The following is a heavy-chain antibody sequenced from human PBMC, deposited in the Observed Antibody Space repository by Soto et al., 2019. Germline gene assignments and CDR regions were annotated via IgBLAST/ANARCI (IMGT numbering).Heavy chain of an antibody. CDR3: VSPDIVVVPAANYYGMDV. CDR1: RGTFSSDS. V-gene: IGHV1-69*13. D-gene: IGHD2-2*01. CDR2: VIPTFGTA. Sequence: ALVKVSCEASRGTFSSDSISWVLEAPGHGLEWMGGVIPTFGTANYAQKFQGRVTIPADESKSTAYLELSSLRSDDTAVYYCVSPDIVVVPAANYYGMDVGGQGTTVTVSS. J-gene: IGHJ6*02.